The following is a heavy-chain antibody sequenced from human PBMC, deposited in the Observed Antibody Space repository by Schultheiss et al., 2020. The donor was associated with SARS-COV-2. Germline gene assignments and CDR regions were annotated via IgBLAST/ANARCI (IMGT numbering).Heavy chain of an antibody. CDR2: ISSSSSYI. CDR1: GFTFSSYS. D-gene: IGHD5-18*01. CDR3: AKDRFIKLVATPVDTAMVRWLDY. Sequence: GGSLRLSCAASGFTFSSYSMNWVRQAPGKGLGWVSSISSSSSYIYYADSVKGRFTISRDNAKNSLYLQMNSLRAEDTAVYYCAKDRFIKLVATPVDTAMVRWLDYGGLGTVVTVSS. V-gene: IGHV3-21*04. J-gene: IGHJ5*01.